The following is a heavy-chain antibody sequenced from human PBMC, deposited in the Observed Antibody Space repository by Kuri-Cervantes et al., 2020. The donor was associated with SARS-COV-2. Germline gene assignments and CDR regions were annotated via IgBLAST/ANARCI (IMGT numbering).Heavy chain of an antibody. CDR2: IYYSGST. Sequence: ESLKISCTVSGGSISSHYWSWIRQPPGKGLEWIGYIYYSGSTNYNPSLKSRVTISVDTSKNQFSLKLSSVTAADTAVYYCAREEDFSVDCWGQGTLVTVSS. CDR1: GGSISSHY. CDR3: AREEDFSVDC. V-gene: IGHV4-59*11. D-gene: IGHD3-3*01. J-gene: IGHJ4*02.